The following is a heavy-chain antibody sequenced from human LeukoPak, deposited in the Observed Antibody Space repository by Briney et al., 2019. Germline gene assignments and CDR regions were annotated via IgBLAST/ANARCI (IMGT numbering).Heavy chain of an antibody. V-gene: IGHV4-34*01. J-gene: IGHJ4*02. CDR1: GGSFSGYY. CDR2: INHSGST. Sequence: SETLSLTCAVYGGSFSGYYWSWIRQPPGKGLEWIGEINHSGSTNYNPSLKSRVTISVDTSKNQFSLKLSSVTAADTAVYYCARGLTGSSWYGTDYWGQGTLVTASS. D-gene: IGHD6-13*01. CDR3: ARGLTGSSWYGTDY.